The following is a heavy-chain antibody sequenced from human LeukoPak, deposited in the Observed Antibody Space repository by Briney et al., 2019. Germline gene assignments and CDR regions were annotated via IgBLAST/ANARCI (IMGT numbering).Heavy chain of an antibody. Sequence: GGSLRLSCAASGFTFDDYGMTWVRQVPGKGLEWIAEINWIGDTTRYGDSVKGRFTVSRDNAKNSLDLQINSLRVEDTAFYYCATNPPGRTYLQDWGQGTLVTVSS. V-gene: IGHV3-20*04. CDR1: GFTFDDYG. CDR2: INWIGDTT. CDR3: ATNPPGRTYLQD. D-gene: IGHD1-1*01. J-gene: IGHJ1*01.